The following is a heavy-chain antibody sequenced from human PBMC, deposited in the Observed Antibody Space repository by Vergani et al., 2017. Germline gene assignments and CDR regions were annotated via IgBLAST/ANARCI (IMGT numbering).Heavy chain of an antibody. V-gene: IGHV3-43*02. J-gene: IGHJ6*02. Sequence: EVQLVESGGGVVQPGGSLRLSCAASGFTFDDYAMHWVRQAPGKGLEWVSLISGDGGSTYYADSVKGRFTISRDNSKNSLYLQMNSLRTEDTALYYCARARRYYYDSSGPADYYGMDVWGQGTTVTVSS. CDR2: ISGDGGST. CDR1: GFTFDDYA. CDR3: ARARRYYYDSSGPADYYGMDV. D-gene: IGHD3-22*01.